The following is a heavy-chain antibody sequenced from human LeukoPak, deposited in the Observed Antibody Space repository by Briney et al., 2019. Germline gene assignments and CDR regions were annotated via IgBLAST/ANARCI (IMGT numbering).Heavy chain of an antibody. D-gene: IGHD3-10*01. CDR1: GFTFGSYS. CDR2: ISSSSSYI. CDR3: ARDGDYYGSGSYSNFDY. J-gene: IGHJ4*02. Sequence: PGGSLRLSCAASGFTFGSYSMNWVRQAPGKGLEWVSSISSSSSYIYYADSVKGRFTISRDNAKNSLYLQMNSLRAEDTAVYYCARDGDYYGSGSYSNFDYWGQGTLVTVSS. V-gene: IGHV3-21*01.